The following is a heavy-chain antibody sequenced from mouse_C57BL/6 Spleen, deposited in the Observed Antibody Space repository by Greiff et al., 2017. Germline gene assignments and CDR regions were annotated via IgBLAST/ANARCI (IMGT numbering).Heavy chain of an antibody. CDR3: ARKGYYGSNYAMDY. Sequence: EVQLQESGPELVKPGASVKISCKASGYSFTDYNMNWVKQSNGKSLEWIGVINPNYGTTSYNQKFKGKATLTVDQSSSTAYMQLNSLTSEDSAVYYCARKGYYGSNYAMDYWGQGTSVTVSS. D-gene: IGHD1-1*01. CDR2: INPNYGTT. CDR1: GYSFTDYN. V-gene: IGHV1-39*01. J-gene: IGHJ4*01.